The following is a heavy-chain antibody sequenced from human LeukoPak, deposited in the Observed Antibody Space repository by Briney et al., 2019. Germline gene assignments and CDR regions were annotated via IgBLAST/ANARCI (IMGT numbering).Heavy chain of an antibody. CDR2: ISGSGGST. Sequence: GGSLRLSCAASGFTFSSYAMSWVRQAPGKGLEWVSAISGSGGSTYYADSVKGRFTISRDNSKNTLYLQMNSLTTEDTVWYFCAKAKGFAAMYYFDYWGQGALVTVSS. CDR3: AKAKGFAAMYYFDY. CDR1: GFTFSSYA. D-gene: IGHD3-10*01. J-gene: IGHJ4*02. V-gene: IGHV3-23*01.